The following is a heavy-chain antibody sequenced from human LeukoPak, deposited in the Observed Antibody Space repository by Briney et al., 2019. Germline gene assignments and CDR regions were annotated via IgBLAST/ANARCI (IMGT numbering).Heavy chain of an antibody. CDR1: GFTFSSYA. CDR2: IPYDGSNK. CDR3: ARTMVPWYYDSSGYGTFDY. Sequence: GGSLRLSCAASGFTFSSYAMHWVRQAPGKGLEWVAVIPYDGSNKYYADSVKGRFTISRDNSKNTLYLQMNSLRAEGTAVYYCARTMVPWYYDSSGYGTFDYWGQGTLVTVSS. J-gene: IGHJ4*02. D-gene: IGHD3-22*01. V-gene: IGHV3-30-3*01.